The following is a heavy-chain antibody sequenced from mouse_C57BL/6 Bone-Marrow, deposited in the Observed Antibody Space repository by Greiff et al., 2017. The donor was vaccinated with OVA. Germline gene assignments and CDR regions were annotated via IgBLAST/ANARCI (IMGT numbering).Heavy chain of an antibody. V-gene: IGHV1-50*01. J-gene: IGHJ4*01. CDR2: IDPSDSYT. D-gene: IGHD1-1*01. Sequence: QVQLQQPGAELVKPGASVKLSCKASGYTFTSYWMQWVKQRPGQGLEWIGEIDPSDSYTNYNQKFKGKATLTVDTSSSTAYMQLSSLTSEDSAVYYCATGFFITTVVAYYYAMDYWGQGTSVTVSS. CDR1: GYTFTSYW. CDR3: ATGFFITTVVAYYYAMDY.